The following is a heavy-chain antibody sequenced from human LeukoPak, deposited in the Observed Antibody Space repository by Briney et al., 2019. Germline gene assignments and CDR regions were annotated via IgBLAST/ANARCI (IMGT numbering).Heavy chain of an antibody. CDR2: IRPTGTNT. J-gene: IGHJ4*02. CDR1: GFPFNTYA. CDR3: AILAFHETSAPLRDISF. Sequence: GGSLRHSCAASGFPFNTYAMSWVRQAPGKGLEYISVIRPTGTNTYYASSVKGRFTISRDDSRTTVYLQMSSLRAEDTAIYYCAILAFHETSAPLRDISFWGQGTLVTVSS. V-gene: IGHV3-23*01. D-gene: IGHD3-3*02.